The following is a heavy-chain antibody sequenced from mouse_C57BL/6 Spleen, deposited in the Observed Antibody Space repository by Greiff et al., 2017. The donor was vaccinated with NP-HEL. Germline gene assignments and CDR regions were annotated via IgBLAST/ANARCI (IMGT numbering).Heavy chain of an antibody. D-gene: IGHD1-1*01. CDR1: GFTFSSYA. V-gene: IGHV5-4*01. Sequence: EVKLVESGGGLVKPGGSLKLSCAASGFTFSSYAMSWVRQTPEKRLEWVATISDGGSYTYYPDNVKGRFTISRDNANNHLYLQMSLMKSEDTAMYYCARDHTTVVATPYWYFDVWGTGTTVTVAS. CDR3: ARDHTTVVATPYWYFDV. J-gene: IGHJ1*03. CDR2: ISDGGSYT.